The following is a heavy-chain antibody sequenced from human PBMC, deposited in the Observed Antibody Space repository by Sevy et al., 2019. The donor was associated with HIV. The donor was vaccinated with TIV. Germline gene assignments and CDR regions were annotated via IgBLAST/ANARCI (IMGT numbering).Heavy chain of an antibody. V-gene: IGHV3-48*03. CDR2: ISSSGSTI. Sequence: GGSLILSCAASGFTFSSYEMNWVRQAPGKGLEWVSYISSSGSTIYYADSVKGRFTISRDNAKNSLYLQMNSLRAEDTAVYYCASYYYDSSLNFDYWGQGTLVTVSS. CDR3: ASYYYDSSLNFDY. D-gene: IGHD3-22*01. J-gene: IGHJ4*02. CDR1: GFTFSSYE.